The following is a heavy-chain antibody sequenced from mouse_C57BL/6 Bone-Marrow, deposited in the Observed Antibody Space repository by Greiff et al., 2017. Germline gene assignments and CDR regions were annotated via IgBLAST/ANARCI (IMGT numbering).Heavy chain of an antibody. CDR2: ISNGGGST. CDR1: GFTFSDYY. CDR3: ARKDYDYAFYAMDY. V-gene: IGHV5-12*01. D-gene: IGHD2-4*01. J-gene: IGHJ4*01. Sequence: EVQGVESGGGLVQPGGSLKLSCAASGFTFSDYYMYWVRQTPEKRLEWVASISNGGGSTYYPDTVKGRFTISRDNTKNTLYLHMRRLKSEDTAMYYGARKDYDYAFYAMDYWGQGTSVTVSS.